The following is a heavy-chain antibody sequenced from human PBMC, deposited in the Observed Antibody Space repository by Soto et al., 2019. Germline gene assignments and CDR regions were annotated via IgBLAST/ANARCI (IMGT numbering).Heavy chain of an antibody. CDR1: GGSISSYY. V-gene: IGHV4-59*01. CDR2: IYYSRST. J-gene: IGHJ6*02. D-gene: IGHD3-3*01. Sequence: SETLSLTCTVSGGSISSYYWSWIRQPPGKGLEWIGYIYYSRSTNYNPSLKSRVTISIDTSKNQFSLKLSSVTAADTAVYYCARDLGYYDFWSGSPPYGMDVWGQGTTVTVSS. CDR3: ARDLGYYDFWSGSPPYGMDV.